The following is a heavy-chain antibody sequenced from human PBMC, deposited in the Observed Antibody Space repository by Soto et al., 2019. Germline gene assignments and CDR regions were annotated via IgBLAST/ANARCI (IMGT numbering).Heavy chain of an antibody. CDR2: ISPYTGNT. Sequence: QVQLVQSGDEVKKPGASVKVSCKASGYIFVNYGIAWVRQAPGQGLEWMGWISPYTGNTHSASKVQGRLTMTTDTSTSSAYMDLGSLTSDDTAVYYCVMVDNYVTPAPQDVWGQGTTVTVSS. CDR1: GYIFVNYG. D-gene: IGHD3-16*01. J-gene: IGHJ6*02. V-gene: IGHV1-18*01. CDR3: VMVDNYVTPAPQDV.